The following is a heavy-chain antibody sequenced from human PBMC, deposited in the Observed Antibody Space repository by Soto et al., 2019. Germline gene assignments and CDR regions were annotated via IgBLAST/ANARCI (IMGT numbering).Heavy chain of an antibody. CDR3: AGPVSIAVAGPWAY. CDR1: GYTFTGYY. D-gene: IGHD6-19*01. V-gene: IGHV1-2*02. Sequence: QVQLVQSGAEVKKPGASVKVSCKASGYTFTGYYIHWVRQAPGQVLEWMGWVTPNSGGTNSAQNFQGRVTMTRDPSISTDYMELSNLRADDTAVSYCAGPVSIAVAGPWAYWCQGTHVTVAS. CDR2: VTPNSGGT. J-gene: IGHJ4*02.